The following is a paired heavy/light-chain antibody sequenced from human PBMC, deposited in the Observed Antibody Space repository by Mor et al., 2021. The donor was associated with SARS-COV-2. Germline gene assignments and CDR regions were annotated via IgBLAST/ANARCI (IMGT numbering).Light chain of an antibody. V-gene: IGKV1-NL1*01. CDR3: QQYYGTPPT. CDR2: TAS. Sequence: DIQMTQSPSPLSASVGDRVTITCRASQGIIHSLAWYQQKPGKPPKLLLYTASRLESGVPSRFSGSGSGTDFTLTISSLQPEDFATYYCQQYYGTPPTFGQGTKLEIK. CDR1: QGIIHS. J-gene: IGKJ2*01.
Heavy chain of an antibody. D-gene: IGHD3-10*01. CDR3: ARGIGNSGTLFDY. CDR2: ILYSGGNT. J-gene: IGHJ4*02. V-gene: IGHV4-59*13. CDR1: DDSMTSYY. Sequence: QVQLQESGPGLVKPSETLSLTCTVSDDSMTSYYWTWIRQTPGKGLEWIGYILYSGGNTNYNPSLESRLSLSIDTSKNQFSLKLSSVTAADTAMYYCARGIGNSGTLFDYWGQGTLVTVSS.